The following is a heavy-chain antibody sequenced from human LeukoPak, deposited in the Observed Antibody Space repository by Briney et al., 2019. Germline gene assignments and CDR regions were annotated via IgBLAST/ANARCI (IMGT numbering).Heavy chain of an antibody. J-gene: IGHJ4*02. CDR1: GFTFSSYW. CDR2: IKKDESEK. Sequence: GGSLRLSCAASGFTFSSYWMSWVCQAPGKGLEWVANIKKDESEKYYVDSVKGRFTISRDNAKKSLYLQMNSLRAEDTAVYYCARHLSGITGYTYGRGIDYWGQGTPVTVSS. D-gene: IGHD5-18*01. CDR3: ARHLSGITGYTYGRGIDY. V-gene: IGHV3-7*01.